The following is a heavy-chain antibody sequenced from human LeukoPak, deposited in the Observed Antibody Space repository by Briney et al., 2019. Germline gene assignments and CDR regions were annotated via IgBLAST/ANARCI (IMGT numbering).Heavy chain of an antibody. D-gene: IGHD5-12*01. J-gene: IGHJ5*02. V-gene: IGHV4-38-2*02. CDR1: GYSISSGYY. Sequence: SETLSLTCTVSGYSISSGYYWGWIRPPPGKGLEWIGSIYHSGSTYYNPSLKSRVTISVDTSKNQFSLKLSSVTAADTAVYYCARGGRAIVANWFDPWGQGTLVTVSS. CDR3: ARGGRAIVANWFDP. CDR2: IYHSGST.